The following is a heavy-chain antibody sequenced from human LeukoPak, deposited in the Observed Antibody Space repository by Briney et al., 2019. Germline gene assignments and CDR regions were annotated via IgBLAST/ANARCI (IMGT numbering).Heavy chain of an antibody. CDR2: INPNSGGT. V-gene: IGHV1-2*02. CDR1: GYTFTSYG. J-gene: IGHJ4*02. D-gene: IGHD2/OR15-2a*01. Sequence: GASVKVSCKASGYTFTSYGISWVRQAPGQGLEWMGWINPNSGGTNYAQKFQGRVTMTRDTSISTAYMELSRLRSDDTAVYYCARDRFTNMGWGQGTLVTVSS. CDR3: ARDRFTNMG.